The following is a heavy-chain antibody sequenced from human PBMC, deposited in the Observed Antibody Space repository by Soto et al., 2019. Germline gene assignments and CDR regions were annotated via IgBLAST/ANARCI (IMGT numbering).Heavy chain of an antibody. CDR3: AKATTNGGWFNPFDS. Sequence: SLRLSFAASGFTFNNYAMSWVRQAPGKGLEWVSAISGDGISTYYADSVKGRFTISRDNSRDTLFLQMNSLTADDTAVYYCAKATTNGGWFNPFDSWGQGALVTVSS. CDR1: GFTFNNYA. D-gene: IGHD6-19*01. J-gene: IGHJ4*02. CDR2: ISGDGIST. V-gene: IGHV3-23*01.